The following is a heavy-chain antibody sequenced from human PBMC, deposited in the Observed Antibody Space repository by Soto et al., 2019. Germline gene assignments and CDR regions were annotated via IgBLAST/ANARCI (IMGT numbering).Heavy chain of an antibody. V-gene: IGHV1-18*01. Sequence: QIQLLQSGAEVKKPGASVKVTCKASGYTFRNFGISWVRQAPGQGLEWMGWISAYNANANYAQKFQGRLTMTADTSTSTAYRELRRLRPDATAVYSCGRENTYFDSWGQGPLFTFSS. J-gene: IGHJ4*02. CDR2: ISAYNANA. CDR1: GYTFRNFG. CDR3: GRENTYFDS.